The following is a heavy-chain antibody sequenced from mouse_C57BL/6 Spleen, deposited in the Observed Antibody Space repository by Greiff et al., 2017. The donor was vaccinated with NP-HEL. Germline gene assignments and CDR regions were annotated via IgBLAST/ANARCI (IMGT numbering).Heavy chain of an antibody. CDR2: IYPSDSET. CDR3: ARGGYYDVYWYFDV. Sequence: QVQLQQPGAELVRPGSSVKLSCKASGYTFTSYWMDWVKQRPGQGLEWIGNIYPSDSETHYNQKFKDKATLTVDKSSSTAYMQLSSLTSEDSAVYYCARGGYYDVYWYFDVWGTGTTVTVSS. J-gene: IGHJ1*03. V-gene: IGHV1-61*01. CDR1: GYTFTSYW. D-gene: IGHD2-4*01.